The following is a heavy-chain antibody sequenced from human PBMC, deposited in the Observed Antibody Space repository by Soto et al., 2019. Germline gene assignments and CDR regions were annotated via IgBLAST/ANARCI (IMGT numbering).Heavy chain of an antibody. V-gene: IGHV2-5*02. CDR3: AHMTYYYDSSGYRSSSGDY. J-gene: IGHJ4*02. CDR2: IYWDADK. CDR1: GFSLSTSGVG. Sequence: QITLKESGPTLVKPTQTLTLTCTFSGFSLSTSGVGVGWIRQPPGKALEWLALIYWDADKRYSPSLKSRLTITQDTSKNQLVLTISNMEPVDTGTYYCAHMTYYYDSSGYRSSSGDYWGQGTLVTVSS. D-gene: IGHD3-22*01.